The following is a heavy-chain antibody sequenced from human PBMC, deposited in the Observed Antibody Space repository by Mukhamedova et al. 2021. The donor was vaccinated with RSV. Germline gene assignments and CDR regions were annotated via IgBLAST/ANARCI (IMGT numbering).Heavy chain of an antibody. CDR2: MYYSWNS. CDR3: VRGTNWYFDL. V-gene: IGHV4-59*09. Sequence: LGYMYYSWNSDYHPSLESRVTISIDSSNNQISLHLTSVTAADTAVYYCVRGTNWYFDLWGRGTLVTVSS. J-gene: IGHJ2*01.